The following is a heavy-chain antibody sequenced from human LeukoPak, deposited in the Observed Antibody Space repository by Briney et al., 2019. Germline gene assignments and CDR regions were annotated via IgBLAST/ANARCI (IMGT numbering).Heavy chain of an antibody. Sequence: PGESLRLSCAASGFHFSTYNMNWVRQAPGKGLEWVSSIYYADSVKGRLTISRDDAKNSLYLQMNSLRVEDTAVYYCAREVIGGNSAWGQGTLVTVSS. CDR3: AREVIGGNSA. J-gene: IGHJ5*02. CDR2: I. V-gene: IGHV3-21*01. CDR1: GFHFSTYN. D-gene: IGHD4-23*01.